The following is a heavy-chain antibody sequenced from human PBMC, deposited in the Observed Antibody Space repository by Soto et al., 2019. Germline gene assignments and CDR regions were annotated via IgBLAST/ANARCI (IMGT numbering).Heavy chain of an antibody. V-gene: IGHV4-59*01. CDR1: GGSISSYY. D-gene: IGHD1-26*01. CDR2: IYYSGST. Sequence: SETLSLTCTVSGGSISSYYWSWIRQPPGKGLEWIGYIYYSGSTNYNPSLKSRVTISVDTSKNQFSLKLSSVTAADTAVYYCARNRVGATTVFDYWVKGTLVTVSS. CDR3: ARNRVGATTVFDY. J-gene: IGHJ4*02.